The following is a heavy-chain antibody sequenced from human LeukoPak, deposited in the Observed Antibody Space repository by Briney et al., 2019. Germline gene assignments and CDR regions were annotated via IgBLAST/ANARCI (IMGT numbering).Heavy chain of an antibody. J-gene: IGHJ4*02. CDR2: INPNSGGT. D-gene: IGHD3-22*01. V-gene: IGHV1-2*02. CDR3: ARESYDSSGCDY. CDR1: GYTFTGYY. Sequence: ASVKVSCKASGYTFTGYYMHWVRQAPGQGLEWMRWINPNSGGTNYAQKFQGRVTMTRDTSISTAYMELSRLRSDDTAVYYCARESYDSSGCDYWGQGTLVTVSS.